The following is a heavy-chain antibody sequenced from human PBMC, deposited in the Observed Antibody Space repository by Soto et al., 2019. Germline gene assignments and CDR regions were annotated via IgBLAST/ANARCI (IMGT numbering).Heavy chain of an antibody. CDR1: GFTFRDYA. CDR3: ARDAGFPDFGVIKHVFDI. CDR2: VSGSLNSA. Sequence: EVQVLQSGGGLGQPGGSLRLSCAAGGFTFRDYAMSWVRQAPGKGLEWVSTVSGSLNSAFYADSVKGRFTISRDSSDNILYLQMNILRDEDTAVYYCARDAGFPDFGVIKHVFDIWGQGTLVTVSS. J-gene: IGHJ3*02. D-gene: IGHD3-3*01. V-gene: IGHV3-23*01.